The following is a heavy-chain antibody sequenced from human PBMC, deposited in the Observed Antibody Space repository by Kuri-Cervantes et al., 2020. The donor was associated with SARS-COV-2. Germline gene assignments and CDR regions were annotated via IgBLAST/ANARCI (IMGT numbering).Heavy chain of an antibody. CDR1: GGSISSSTYY. V-gene: IGHV4-39*07. CDR3: ARGDSSGWPIEDWFDP. Sequence: SETLSLTCTVSGGSISSSTYYWGWIRQPPGKGLEWIGEINHSGSTNYNPSLKSRVTISVDTSKNQFSLKLSSVTAADTAVYYCARGDSSGWPIEDWFDPWGQGTLVTVSS. D-gene: IGHD6-19*01. CDR2: INHSGST. J-gene: IGHJ5*02.